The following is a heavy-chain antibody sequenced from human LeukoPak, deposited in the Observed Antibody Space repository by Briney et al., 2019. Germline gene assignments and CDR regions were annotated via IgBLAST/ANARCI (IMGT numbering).Heavy chain of an antibody. D-gene: IGHD6-19*01. V-gene: IGHV3-9*01. J-gene: IGHJ4*02. CDR2: ISWNSGSI. CDR1: GFTFDDYA. Sequence: GGSLRLSCAASGFTFDDYAMHWVRQAPGKGLEWVSGISWNSGSIGYADSVKGRFTISRDNAKNSLYLQMNSLRAEDTALYYCARSLSPQWLVYYFDYWGQGTLVTVYS. CDR3: ARSLSPQWLVYYFDY.